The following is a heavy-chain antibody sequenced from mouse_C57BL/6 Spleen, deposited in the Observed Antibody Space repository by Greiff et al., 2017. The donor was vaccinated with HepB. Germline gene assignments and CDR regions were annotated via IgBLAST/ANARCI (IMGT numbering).Heavy chain of an antibody. V-gene: IGHV1-15*01. CDR1: GYTFTDYE. Sequence: QVQLQQSGAELVRPGASVTLSCKASGYTFTDYEMHWVKQTPVHGLEWIGAIDPETGGTAYNQKFKGKAILTADESSSTAYMELRSLTSEDSAVYYCTDGYYNYWGQGTTLTVSS. CDR2: IDPETGGT. D-gene: IGHD2-3*01. CDR3: TDGYYNY. J-gene: IGHJ2*01.